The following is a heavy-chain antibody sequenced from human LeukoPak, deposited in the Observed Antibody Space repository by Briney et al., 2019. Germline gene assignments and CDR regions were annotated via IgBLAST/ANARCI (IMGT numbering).Heavy chain of an antibody. CDR3: ARDKDYYGSGSYPSSTIDAFDI. J-gene: IGHJ3*02. Sequence: SETLSLTCTVSGVSISSYYWSWIRQPPGKGLEWIGYIYYSGSTNYNPSLKSRVTISVDTSKNQFSLKLSSVTAADTAVYYCARDKDYYGSGSYPSSTIDAFDIWGQGTMVTVSS. CDR2: IYYSGST. D-gene: IGHD3-10*01. V-gene: IGHV4-59*01. CDR1: GVSISSYY.